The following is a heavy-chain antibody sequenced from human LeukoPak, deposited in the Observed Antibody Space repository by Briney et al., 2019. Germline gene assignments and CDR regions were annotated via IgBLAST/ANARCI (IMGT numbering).Heavy chain of an antibody. CDR3: ARGGVRGATLLFMDV. Sequence: GGSLRLSCAASGFTFSNYDMYWVRQPTGKGLEWVSAINTTGDKYYLGYVKGRFTIYRENAKNSLYLQMNSLRAGDTAVYYCARGGVRGATLLFMDVWGKGTTVTISS. J-gene: IGHJ6*04. D-gene: IGHD3-10*01. V-gene: IGHV3-13*01. CDR2: INTTGDK. CDR1: GFTFSNYD.